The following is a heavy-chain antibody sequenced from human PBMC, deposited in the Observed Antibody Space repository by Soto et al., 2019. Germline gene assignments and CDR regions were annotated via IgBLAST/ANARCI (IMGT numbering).Heavy chain of an antibody. Sequence: GGSLRLSCAASGFTFDDYAMHWVRQAPGKGLEWVSGISWNSGSIGYADSVKGRFTISRDNAKNSLYLQMNSLRAEDTALYYCVYDFWSGYPYYWGQGTLVTVSS. J-gene: IGHJ4*02. V-gene: IGHV3-9*01. CDR2: ISWNSGSI. D-gene: IGHD3-3*01. CDR1: GFTFDDYA. CDR3: VYDFWSGYPYY.